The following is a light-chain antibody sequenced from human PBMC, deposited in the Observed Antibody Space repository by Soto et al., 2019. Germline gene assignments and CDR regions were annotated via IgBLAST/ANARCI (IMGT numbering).Light chain of an antibody. CDR2: GAS. V-gene: IGKV3-20*01. CDR1: QNISNNY. CDR3: QQYGSSPRT. Sequence: EIVLTQSPGTLSLSPGERATLSCRASQNISNNYLTWYQQKPGQAPRLLIYGASSRATGITDRFSGSGSGTDFTLTISRLDPEDFAVFYCQQYGSSPRTFGQGTKVEIK. J-gene: IGKJ1*01.